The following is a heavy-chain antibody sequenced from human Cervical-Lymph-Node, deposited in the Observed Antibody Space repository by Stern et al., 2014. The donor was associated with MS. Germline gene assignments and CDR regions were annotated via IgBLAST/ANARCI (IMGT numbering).Heavy chain of an antibody. D-gene: IGHD4-23*01. CDR2: INTTTGNP. CDR3: ARDYKDDYGGNHSGGFDP. J-gene: IGHJ5*02. V-gene: IGHV7-4-1*01. Sequence: QVQLVQSGSELKKPGASVKVSCKASGYTFTSYAMNWVRQAPGQGLEWMGWINTTTGNPTYARGSTGRFVFSLDTSVSTDYLLILSLKAEDTAVYYCARDYKDDYGGNHSGGFDPWGQGTLVTVSS. CDR1: GYTFTSYA.